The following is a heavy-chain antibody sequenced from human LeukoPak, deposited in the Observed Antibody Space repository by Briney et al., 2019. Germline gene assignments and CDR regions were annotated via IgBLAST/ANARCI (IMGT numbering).Heavy chain of an antibody. CDR3: ARGPRASKNWFDP. CDR2: FDPEDGET. J-gene: IGHJ5*02. CDR1: GYTLTELS. Sequence: ASVKVSCKVSGYTLTELSMHWVRQAPGKGLEWVGGFDPEDGETIYAQKFQGRVTMTEDTSTDTAYMELSSLRSDDTAVYYCARGPRASKNWFDPWGQGTLVTVSS. V-gene: IGHV1-24*01.